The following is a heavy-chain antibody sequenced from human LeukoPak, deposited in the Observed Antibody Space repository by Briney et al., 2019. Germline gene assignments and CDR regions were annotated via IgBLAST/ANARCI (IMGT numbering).Heavy chain of an antibody. V-gene: IGHV1-8*03. D-gene: IGHD3-9*01. J-gene: IGHJ5*02. CDR3: AKDWHILTGRNCFDP. CDR2: MNPNSGNT. Sequence: ASVKVSCKASEYTFTSYDINWVRQATGQGLEWMGWMNPNSGNTGYAQKFQGRVTITRNTSISTAYMELRSLRFDDTAIYYCAKDWHILTGRNCFDPWGQGTLVTVSS. CDR1: EYTFTSYD.